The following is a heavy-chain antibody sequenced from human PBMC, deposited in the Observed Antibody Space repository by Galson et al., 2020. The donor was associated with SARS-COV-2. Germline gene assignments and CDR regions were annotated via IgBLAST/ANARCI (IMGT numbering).Heavy chain of an antibody. D-gene: IGHD5-12*01. CDR3: ARRKYSGYDTPPHYYYYYYMDV. CDR1: GGSISSGDYY. Sequence: SETLSLTCTVSGGSISSGDYYWSWIRQPPGKGLEWIGYIYYSGSTYYNPSLKSRVTISVDTSKNQFSLKLSSVTAADTAVYYCARRKYSGYDTPPHYYYYYYMDVWGKGTTVTVSS. CDR2: IYYSGST. V-gene: IGHV4-30-4*01. J-gene: IGHJ6*03.